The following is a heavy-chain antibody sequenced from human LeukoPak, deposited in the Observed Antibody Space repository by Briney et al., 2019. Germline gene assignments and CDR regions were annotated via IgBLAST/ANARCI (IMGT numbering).Heavy chain of an antibody. D-gene: IGHD2-2*01. CDR1: GLTFSSHW. V-gene: IGHV3-74*01. CDR2: INSDGSST. J-gene: IGHJ4*02. Sequence: GGSLRLSCAASGLTFSSHWMHWVRHAPGKGLVWVSRINSDGSSTSYADSVKGRFTISRDNAKNTLYLQMNSLRAEDTAVYYCARDECSTTSCYPSPKLRYWGQGTLVTVSS. CDR3: ARDECSTTSCYPSPKLRY.